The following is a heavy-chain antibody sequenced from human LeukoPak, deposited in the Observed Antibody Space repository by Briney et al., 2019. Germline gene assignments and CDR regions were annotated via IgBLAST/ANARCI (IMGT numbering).Heavy chain of an antibody. Sequence: GGSLRLSCAASGFTFSSYAMSWVRQAPGKGPEWVSAISGSGGSTYYADSVKGRFTISRDNSKNTLYLQMNSLRAEDTAVYYCAKSLAGDYSNYLFDYWGQGTLVTVSS. J-gene: IGHJ4*02. CDR2: ISGSGGST. CDR3: AKSLAGDYSNYLFDY. CDR1: GFTFSSYA. V-gene: IGHV3-23*01. D-gene: IGHD4-11*01.